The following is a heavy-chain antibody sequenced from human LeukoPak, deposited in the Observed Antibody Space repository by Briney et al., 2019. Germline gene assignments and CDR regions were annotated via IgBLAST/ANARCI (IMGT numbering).Heavy chain of an antibody. CDR1: GYTFTCYD. CDR2: MNPNSGNT. J-gene: IGHJ4*02. CDR3: ARIRLAAMATIRRYFDY. V-gene: IGHV1-8*01. D-gene: IGHD5-24*01. Sequence: ASVKVSCKASGYTFTCYDINWVRQATGHGLEWMGWMNPNSGNTGYAQKFQGRITMTRNTYISTAYMELSSLRSENTAVYYCARIRLAAMATIRRYFDYWGQGTLVTVSS.